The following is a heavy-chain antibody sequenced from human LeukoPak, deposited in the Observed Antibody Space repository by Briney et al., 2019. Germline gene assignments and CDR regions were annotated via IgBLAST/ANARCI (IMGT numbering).Heavy chain of an antibody. CDR3: ARHRPSDYGDLYYFDY. D-gene: IGHD4-17*01. J-gene: IGHJ4*02. CDR2: IYTSGST. CDR1: GGSISSYY. V-gene: IGHV4-4*09. Sequence: SETLSLTCTVSGGSISSYYWSWIRQPPGKGLEGIGFIYTSGSTNYNPSLKSRVTISVDTSKNQFSLKLSSVTAADTAVYYCARHRPSDYGDLYYFDYWGQGTLVTVSS.